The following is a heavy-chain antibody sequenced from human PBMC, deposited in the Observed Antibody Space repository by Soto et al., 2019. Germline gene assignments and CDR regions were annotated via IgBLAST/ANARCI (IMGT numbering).Heavy chain of an antibody. V-gene: IGHV3-48*01. CDR2: ISSSSSTI. CDR3: ARDLVYDFWRGPLGGYDAFDI. J-gene: IGHJ3*02. D-gene: IGHD3-3*01. CDR1: GFTFSTYS. Sequence: GGSLRLSCAASGFTFSTYSMNWVRQVPGKGLEWVSYISSSSSTIYYADSVKGRFTISRDNAKNSLYLQMNSLRAEDTAVYYCARDLVYDFWRGPLGGYDAFDIWGQGTMVTVS.